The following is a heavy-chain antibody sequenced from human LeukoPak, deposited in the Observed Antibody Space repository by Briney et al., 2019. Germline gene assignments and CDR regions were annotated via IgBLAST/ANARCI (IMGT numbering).Heavy chain of an antibody. Sequence: GGSLRLSSAASGFTFSNYAMTWVRQAPGRGLEWVSTIGNSGSTYYADSVKGRFTISRDTSKNTLYLQMNSLRAEDTALYYCATDREVNGRWDALDIWGQGTVVTVSS. CDR1: GFTFSNYA. V-gene: IGHV3-23*01. CDR2: IGNSGST. CDR3: ATDREVNGRWDALDI. D-gene: IGHD3-10*01. J-gene: IGHJ3*02.